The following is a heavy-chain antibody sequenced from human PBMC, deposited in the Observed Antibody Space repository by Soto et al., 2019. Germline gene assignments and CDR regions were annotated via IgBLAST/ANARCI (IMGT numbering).Heavy chain of an antibody. CDR1: GFTFSSYA. CDR3: AKDRGSIVVVPAATYGLGY. Sequence: GGSLRLSCAASGFTFSSYAMSWVRQAPGKGIDWVSAISGIGGSTYYVDSVKGRFTISRYNSKNTLYLQMNSLRAEYTAVFYFAKDRGSIVVVPAATYGLGYWGQVTLVTVSS. V-gene: IGHV3-23*01. CDR2: ISGIGGST. D-gene: IGHD2-2*01. J-gene: IGHJ4*02.